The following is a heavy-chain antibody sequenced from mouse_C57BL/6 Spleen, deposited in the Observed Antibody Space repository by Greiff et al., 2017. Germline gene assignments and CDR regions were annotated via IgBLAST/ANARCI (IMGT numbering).Heavy chain of an antibody. CDR3: ARSDMDEYEFAY. CDR2: INPNNGGT. CDR1: GYTFTDYN. J-gene: IGHJ3*01. V-gene: IGHV1-18*01. D-gene: IGHD2-4*01. Sequence: VQLQQSGPELVKPGASVKIPCKASGYTFTDYNMDWVKQSHGKSLEWIGDINPNNGGTIYNQKFKGKATLTVDKSSSTAYMELRSLTSEDTAVYYCARSDMDEYEFAYWGQGTLVTVSA.